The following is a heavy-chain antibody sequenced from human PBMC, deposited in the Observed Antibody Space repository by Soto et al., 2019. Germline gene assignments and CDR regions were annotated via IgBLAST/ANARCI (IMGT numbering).Heavy chain of an antibody. CDR3: AREIMTLSRFDP. D-gene: IGHD3-16*01. V-gene: IGHV4-59*01. Sequence: SETLSLTCTVSGGSISSYYWSWIRQPPGKGLEWIGYIYYSGSTNYNPSLKSRVTISVDTSKNQFSLKLSSVTATDTAVYYCAREIMTLSRFDPWGQGTLVTVSS. J-gene: IGHJ5*02. CDR2: IYYSGST. CDR1: GGSISSYY.